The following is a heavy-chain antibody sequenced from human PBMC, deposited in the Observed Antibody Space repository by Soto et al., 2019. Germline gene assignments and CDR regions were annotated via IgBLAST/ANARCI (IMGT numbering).Heavy chain of an antibody. J-gene: IGHJ4*02. V-gene: IGHV1-46*01. Sequence: ASVKVSCKASGYTFTSYYMHWVRQAPGQGLEWMGIINPSGGSTSYAQKFQGRVTMTRDTSTSTVYMELSSLRSEDTAVYYCAAGVTIFGVVTHYGFDYWGQGTLVTVSS. D-gene: IGHD3-3*01. CDR3: AAGVTIFGVVTHYGFDY. CDR2: INPSGGST. CDR1: GYTFTSYY.